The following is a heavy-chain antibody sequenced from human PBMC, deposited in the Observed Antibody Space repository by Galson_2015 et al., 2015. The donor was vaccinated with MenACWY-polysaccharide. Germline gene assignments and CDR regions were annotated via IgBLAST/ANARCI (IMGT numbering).Heavy chain of an antibody. CDR3: ARGYIAYG. CDR2: IKSDGSST. CDR1: GFTFSTYW. Sequence: SLRLSCAASGFTFSTYWMHWVRQAPGKGLVWVSRIKSDGSSTNYADSVKGRFTISRDNAKNTLYLQMNSLRAEYTALYYCARGYIAYGWGQGTLVTVSA. J-gene: IGHJ4*02. D-gene: IGHD5-12*01. V-gene: IGHV3-74*01.